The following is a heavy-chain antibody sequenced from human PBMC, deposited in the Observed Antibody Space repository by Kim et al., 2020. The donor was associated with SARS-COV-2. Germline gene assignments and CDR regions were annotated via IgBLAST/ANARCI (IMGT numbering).Heavy chain of an antibody. D-gene: IGHD6-6*01. Sequence: GGSLRLSCAASGFSVSNNYMSWVRQAPGKGLEWVSVIYSGGSTYYADSMKGRFTISRDNSKNTLYLQMNSLRVGDTAVYYCARARLAALDAFDIWGQGT. V-gene: IGHV3-53*01. CDR2: IYSGGST. CDR1: GFSVSNNY. J-gene: IGHJ3*02. CDR3: ARARLAALDAFDI.